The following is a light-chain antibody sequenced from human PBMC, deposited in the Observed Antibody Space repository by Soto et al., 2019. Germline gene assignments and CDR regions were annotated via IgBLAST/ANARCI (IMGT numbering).Light chain of an antibody. J-gene: IGKJ1*01. Sequence: EIVLTQSPGTLSLSPGERATLSCRASQSVSSNLAWYKQKPGQAPRLLIYGASSRATGIPDRFSGSGSGTDFTLTISRLEPEDFAVYYCQQYGSSPQTFGQGTKVDIK. CDR2: GAS. CDR3: QQYGSSPQT. CDR1: QSVSSN. V-gene: IGKV3-20*01.